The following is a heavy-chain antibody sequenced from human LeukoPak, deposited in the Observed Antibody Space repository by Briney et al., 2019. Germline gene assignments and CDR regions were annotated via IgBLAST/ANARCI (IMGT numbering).Heavy chain of an antibody. J-gene: IGHJ3*02. V-gene: IGHV3-30*04. CDR3: ARAMLAYCGGDCERNAFDI. Sequence: GRSLRLSCAASGITFSSYAMHWVRQAPGKGLEWVAVISYDGSNKYYADSVKGRFTISRDNSKNTLYLQMNSLRAEDTAVYYCARAMLAYCGGDCERNAFDIWGQGTMVTVSS. D-gene: IGHD2-21*02. CDR2: ISYDGSNK. CDR1: GITFSSYA.